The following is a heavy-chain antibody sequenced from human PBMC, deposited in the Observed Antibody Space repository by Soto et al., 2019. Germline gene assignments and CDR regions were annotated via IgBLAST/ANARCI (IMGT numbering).Heavy chain of an antibody. D-gene: IGHD2-8*01. Sequence: ASVKVSCKASGYTFTTYDISWVRQAPGQGLEWMGRIGTYNGNTNYPQSLQGRLTLTTDTSTTTAYMELRSLRSDDTAVYYCARDPYHVLMVNAPNLYGMDVWGHGTTVTVSS. CDR2: IGTYNGNT. V-gene: IGHV1-18*01. CDR1: GYTFTTYD. J-gene: IGHJ6*02. CDR3: ARDPYHVLMVNAPNLYGMDV.